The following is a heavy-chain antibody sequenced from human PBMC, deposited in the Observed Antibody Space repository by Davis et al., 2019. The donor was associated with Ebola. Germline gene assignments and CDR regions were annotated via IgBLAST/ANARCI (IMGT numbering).Heavy chain of an antibody. J-gene: IGHJ4*02. CDR2: IYDSGST. D-gene: IGHD3-22*01. CDR1: GGSISSYY. V-gene: IGHV4-59*01. CDR3: ARVAVYYDSSGYLGTVFDY. Sequence: MPSETLSLTCTVSGGSISSYYWSWIRQPPGKGLEWTGYIYDSGSTSYNPSLRSRVTISVDTSKNQFSLKLSSVTAADTAVYYCARVAVYYDSSGYLGTVFDYWGQGTLVTVSS.